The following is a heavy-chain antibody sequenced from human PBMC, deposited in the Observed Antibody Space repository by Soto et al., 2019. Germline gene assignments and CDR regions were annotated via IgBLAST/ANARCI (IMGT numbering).Heavy chain of an antibody. CDR2: IWYDGSNK. V-gene: IGHV3-33*08. Sequence: PVGSLRLSCAASGFTFSSYAMHWVRQAPGKGLEWVAVIWYDGSNKYYADSVKGRFTISRDNSKNTLYLQMNSLRAEDTAVYYCARDLWFLEWSRSYGMDVWGQGTTVTVSS. CDR3: ARDLWFLEWSRSYGMDV. J-gene: IGHJ6*02. CDR1: GFTFSSYA. D-gene: IGHD3-3*01.